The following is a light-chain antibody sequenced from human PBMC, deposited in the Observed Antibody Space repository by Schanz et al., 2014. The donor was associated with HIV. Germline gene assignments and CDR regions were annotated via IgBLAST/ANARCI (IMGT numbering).Light chain of an antibody. Sequence: EIVMTQSPASLSVSPGEGASLSCMSSQNVRTKLAWYQQKPGQAPRLLIYGASTRATGIPGRFSGSGSGTEFTLTISSLLSEDSAIYYCQQYNQWPPITFGHGTRLEIK. CDR3: QQYNQWPPIT. V-gene: IGKV3-15*01. J-gene: IGKJ5*01. CDR2: GAS. CDR1: QNVRTK.